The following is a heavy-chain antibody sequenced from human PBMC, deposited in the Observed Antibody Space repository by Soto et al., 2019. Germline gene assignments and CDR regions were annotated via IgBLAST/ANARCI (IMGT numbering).Heavy chain of an antibody. CDR2: ISDDGQNK. D-gene: IGHD3-9*01. CDR3: AKDRSQVWFFDS. Sequence: QVQLVESGGGVVQPGRSLRLSCAASGFTLSSYGMHWVRQAPGKGLEWVAFISDDGQNKYYADSVKGRFTISRDNSNNTLCLHMNSLRAGDTAVYYCAKDRSQVWFFDSWGQGTLVTVSS. CDR1: GFTLSSYG. V-gene: IGHV3-30*18. J-gene: IGHJ4*02.